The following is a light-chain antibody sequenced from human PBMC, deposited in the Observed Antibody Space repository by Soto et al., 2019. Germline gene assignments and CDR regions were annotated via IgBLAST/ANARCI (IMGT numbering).Light chain of an antibody. Sequence: DIQMTHSPSSLSASVGYRVTITFQASQDISNYLNWYQQKPGKAPKLLIYDASNLETGVPSRFSGSGSGTDFTLTISSLEPEDFAVYYCQQRSNWPITFGQGTRLEI. V-gene: IGKV1-33*01. CDR3: QQRSNWPIT. J-gene: IGKJ5*01. CDR2: DAS. CDR1: QDISNY.